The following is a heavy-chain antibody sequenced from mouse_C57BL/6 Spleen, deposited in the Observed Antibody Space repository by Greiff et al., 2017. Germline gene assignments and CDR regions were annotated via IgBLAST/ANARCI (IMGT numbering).Heavy chain of an antibody. CDR2: INPSTGGT. J-gene: IGHJ4*01. D-gene: IGHD3-2*02. CDR1: GYSFTGYY. Sequence: VQLKESGPELVKPGASVKISCKASGYSFTGYYMNWVKQSPEKSLEWIGEINPSTGGTTYNQKFKAKATLTVDKSSSTAYMQLKSLTSEDSAVYYCARGGQLRLQGAMDYWGQGTSVTVSS. CDR3: ARGGQLRLQGAMDY. V-gene: IGHV1-42*01.